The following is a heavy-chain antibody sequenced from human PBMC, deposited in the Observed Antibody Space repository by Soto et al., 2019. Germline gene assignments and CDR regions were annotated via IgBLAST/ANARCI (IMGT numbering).Heavy chain of an antibody. Sequence: GGSLRLSCAASGFTFSGSAMHWVRQASGKGLEWVGRVGNKRNNYATTYAASVEGRFTISRDDSKNTAYLQVNSLQTEDTAVYYCVPEPWHYMDVWGKGTTVTVSS. V-gene: IGHV3-73*01. J-gene: IGHJ6*03. CDR1: GFTFSGSA. CDR2: VGNKRNNYAT. CDR3: VPEPWHYMDV.